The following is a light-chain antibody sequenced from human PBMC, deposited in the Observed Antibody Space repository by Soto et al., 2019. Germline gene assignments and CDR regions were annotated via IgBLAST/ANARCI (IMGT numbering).Light chain of an antibody. J-gene: IGLJ2*01. V-gene: IGLV1-44*01. CDR1: SSNIGTNI. CDR3: AAWDDSLNGPI. CDR2: SNT. Sequence: QSVLTQPPAASGTPGQRVTISCSGSSSNIGTNIVNWYEQLPGTAPKLLIYSNTQRPSGVPDRFSGSKSGTSASLAISGLQSEDEADYYCAAWDDSLNGPIFGGGTKVTVL.